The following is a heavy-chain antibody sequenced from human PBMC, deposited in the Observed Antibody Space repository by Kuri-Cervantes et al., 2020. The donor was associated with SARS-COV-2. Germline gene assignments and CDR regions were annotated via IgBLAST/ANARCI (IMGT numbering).Heavy chain of an antibody. CDR3: ASTTWGYSSGWYNFDY. D-gene: IGHD6-19*01. J-gene: IGHJ4*02. CDR1: GFTFSSYE. V-gene: IGHV3-48*03. Sequence: GESLKISCAASGFTFSSYEMNWVRQAPGKGLEWVSYISSSGSTIYYADSVKGRFTISRDNAKNSLYLQMNSLRAEDTAVYYCASTTWGYSSGWYNFDYWGQGTLVTVSS. CDR2: ISSSGSTI.